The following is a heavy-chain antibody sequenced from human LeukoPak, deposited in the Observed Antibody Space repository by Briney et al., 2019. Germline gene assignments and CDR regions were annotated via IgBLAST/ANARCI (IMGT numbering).Heavy chain of an antibody. CDR1: GGSISSGGYY. Sequence: SQTLSLTCTVSGGSISSGGYYWSWIRQHPGKGLEWIAYIYYIGSTYYNPSLKSRISLSKDASKNQFSLNLSSVTAADTAVYYCARGRGVGGLLSPRRVGNWFDPWGQGTLVTVSS. V-gene: IGHV4-31*03. CDR3: ARGRGVGGLLSPRRVGNWFDP. D-gene: IGHD3-10*01. CDR2: IYYIGST. J-gene: IGHJ5*02.